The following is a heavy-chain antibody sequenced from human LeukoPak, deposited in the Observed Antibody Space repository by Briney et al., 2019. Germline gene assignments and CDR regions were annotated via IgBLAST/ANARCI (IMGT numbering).Heavy chain of an antibody. CDR2: IRPNSGDT. D-gene: IGHD3-10*01. J-gene: IGHJ4*02. CDR1: GYTFTDNY. CDR3: ARLRNGERYFDY. V-gene: IGHV1-2*02. Sequence: GASVKVSCKASGYTFTDNYLHWVRQAPGQGLEWLGWIRPNSGDTNYAQKFQGRVTMTRDTSISTAYVELNRLRSDDTAVYYCARLRNGERYFDYWGQGTLVTVSP.